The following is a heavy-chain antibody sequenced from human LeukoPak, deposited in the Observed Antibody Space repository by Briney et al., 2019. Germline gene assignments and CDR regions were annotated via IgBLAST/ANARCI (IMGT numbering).Heavy chain of an antibody. CDR2: IIPTFGTA. Sequence: SVKVSCKASGGTFSSYAISWVRQAPGQGLEWMGGIIPTFGTANYAQKFQGRVTITADESTSTAYMELSSLRSEDTAVYYCARDLRVGSSPFDYWGQGTLVTVSS. J-gene: IGHJ4*02. V-gene: IGHV1-69*13. CDR3: ARDLRVGSSPFDY. CDR1: GGTFSSYA. D-gene: IGHD6-6*01.